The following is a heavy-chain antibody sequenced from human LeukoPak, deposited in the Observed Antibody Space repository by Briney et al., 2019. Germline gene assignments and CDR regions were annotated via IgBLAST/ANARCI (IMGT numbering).Heavy chain of an antibody. CDR3: VRWGPDRASDM. V-gene: IGHV3-23*01. J-gene: IGHJ3*02. D-gene: IGHD7-27*01. Sequence: PGGSLRLSCAASGFTFSSYAMSWVCQAPGKGLEWVSAISGSGGSTYYADSVKGRFTISRDNSKNMVYLQMNSLRAEDTAVYYCVRWGPDRASDMWGQGTMVIVSS. CDR2: ISGSGGST. CDR1: GFTFSSYA.